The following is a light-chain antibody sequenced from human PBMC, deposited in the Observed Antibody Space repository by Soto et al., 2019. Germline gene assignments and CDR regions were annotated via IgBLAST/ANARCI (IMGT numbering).Light chain of an antibody. CDR2: GNS. CDR3: QSYDSSLSGSV. Sequence: QPVLTQPPSVSGAPGQRVTISYTGSSSNIGAGYDVHWYQQLPGTAPKLLIYGNSNRPSGVPDRFSGSKSGTSASLAITGLQAEDEADYYSQSYDSSLSGSVFGGGTKVTVL. V-gene: IGLV1-40*01. CDR1: SSNIGAGYD. J-gene: IGLJ3*02.